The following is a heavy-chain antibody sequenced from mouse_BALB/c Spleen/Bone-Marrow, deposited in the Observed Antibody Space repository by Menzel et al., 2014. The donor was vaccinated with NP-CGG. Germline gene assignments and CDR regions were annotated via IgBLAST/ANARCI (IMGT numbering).Heavy chain of an antibody. CDR1: GFSLTSYG. CDR3: ATYGNLFAY. D-gene: IGHD2-1*01. CDR2: IWRGGST. V-gene: IGHV2-5-1*01. Sequence: VQLQQSGPSLVQPSQSLSITCTVSGFSLTSYGVHWVRQPPGKGLEWLGVIWRGGSTDSNAAFMSRLSITKDNSKSQVFFKMNGLQADDTAIYYCATYGNLFAYWGQGTLVSVSA. J-gene: IGHJ3*01.